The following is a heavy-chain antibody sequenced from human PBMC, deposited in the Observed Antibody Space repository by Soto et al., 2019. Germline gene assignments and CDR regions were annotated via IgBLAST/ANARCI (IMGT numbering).Heavy chain of an antibody. CDR2: IIPIFGTA. J-gene: IGHJ6*02. D-gene: IGHD1-7*01. Sequence: SVKVSCKASGGTFSSYAISWVRQAPGQGLEWMGGIIPIFGTANYAQKFQGRVTITADESTSTAYMELSSLRSEDTAVYYCARARITGTTDYYYGMDVWGQGTTVTVSS. CDR3: ARARITGTTDYYYGMDV. CDR1: GGTFSSYA. V-gene: IGHV1-69*13.